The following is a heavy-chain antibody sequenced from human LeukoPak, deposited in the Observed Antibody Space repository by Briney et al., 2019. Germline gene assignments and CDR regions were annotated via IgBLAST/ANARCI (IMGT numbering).Heavy chain of an antibody. J-gene: IGHJ4*02. CDR2: ISGSGGST. CDR3: AKEVRGVIITRDFGVDY. CDR1: GFTFSSYA. D-gene: IGHD3-10*01. Sequence: HPGGSLRLSCAASGFTFSSYAMSWVRQAPGKGLEWVSAISGSGGSTYYADSVEGRFTISRDNSKNTLYLQMNSLRAEDTAVYYCAKEVRGVIITRDFGVDYWGQGTLVTVSS. V-gene: IGHV3-23*01.